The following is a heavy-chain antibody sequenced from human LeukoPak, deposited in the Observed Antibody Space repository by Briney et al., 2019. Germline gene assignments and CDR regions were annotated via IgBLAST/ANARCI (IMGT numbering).Heavy chain of an antibody. Sequence: GGSLRLSCAASGFTFSSYAMHWVRQAPGKGLEWVAVISYDGSNKYYADSVKGRFTISRDNSKNTLYLQMNSLRAEDTAVYYCARERNYRFDYWGQGTLATVSS. CDR3: ARERNYRFDY. CDR2: ISYDGSNK. J-gene: IGHJ4*02. V-gene: IGHV3-30-3*01. CDR1: GFTFSSYA. D-gene: IGHD1-7*01.